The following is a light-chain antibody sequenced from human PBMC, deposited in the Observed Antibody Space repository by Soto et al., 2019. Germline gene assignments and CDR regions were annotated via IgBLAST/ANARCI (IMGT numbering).Light chain of an antibody. CDR1: QSINRW. Sequence: DIQMTQSPSTLSASVGDRVTITCRASQSINRWVAWYQQKPGKAPKFLIYDASTLESGVPSRFSGSGSGTEFTLTISSLQPDDFATYYCQQYYLRWTFGQGTKVDI. CDR2: DAS. J-gene: IGKJ1*01. V-gene: IGKV1-5*01. CDR3: QQYYLRWT.